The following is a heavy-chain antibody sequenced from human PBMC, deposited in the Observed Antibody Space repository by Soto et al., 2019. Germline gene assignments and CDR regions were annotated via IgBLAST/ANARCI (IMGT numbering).Heavy chain of an antibody. J-gene: IGHJ6*02. D-gene: IGHD4-4*01. V-gene: IGHV3-23*01. CDR2: ISGSGGST. CDR1: GFTFSSYA. CDR3: AKGMATVTHSAYYYYYYGMDV. Sequence: GGSLRLSCAASGFTFSSYAMSWVRQAPGKGLEWVSAISGSGGSTYYADSVKGRFTISRDNSKNTLYLQMNSLRAEDTAVYYCAKGMATVTHSAYYYYYYGMDVWGQGTTVTVSS.